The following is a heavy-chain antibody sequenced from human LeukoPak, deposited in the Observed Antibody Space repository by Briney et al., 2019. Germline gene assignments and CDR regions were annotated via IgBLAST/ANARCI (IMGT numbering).Heavy chain of an antibody. CDR3: ARVEAYYDFWSGYYWGSHFDY. V-gene: IGHV4-59*11. CDR2: IYYSGST. Sequence: SETLSLTCTVSGCSISSHYWSWIRQPPGKGLEWIGYIYYSGSTNYNPSLKSRVTISVDTSKNQFSLKLSSVTAADTAVYYCARVEAYYDFWSGYYWGSHFDYWGQGTLVTVSS. D-gene: IGHD3-3*01. J-gene: IGHJ4*02. CDR1: GCSISSHY.